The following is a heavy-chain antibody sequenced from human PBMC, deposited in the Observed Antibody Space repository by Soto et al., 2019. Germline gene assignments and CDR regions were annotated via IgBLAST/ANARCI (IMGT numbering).Heavy chain of an antibody. V-gene: IGHV3-30*18. CDR1: GFTFSSYG. J-gene: IGHJ4*02. CDR2: ISYGASNK. CDR3: AKDFDCGGDCNSFYFDY. D-gene: IGHD2-21*02. Sequence: GGSLRLSCAASGFTFSSYGMHWVRQAPGKGLEWVALISYGASNKYYADSVKGRFTISRDNSKNTLYLQMNSLRAEDTAVYYCAKDFDCGGDCNSFYFDYWGQGTLVTVSS.